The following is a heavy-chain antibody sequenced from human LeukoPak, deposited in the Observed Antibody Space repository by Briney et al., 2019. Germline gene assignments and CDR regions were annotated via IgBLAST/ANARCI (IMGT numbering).Heavy chain of an antibody. CDR1: GGSISSNNW. Sequence: KPSETLSLTCAVSGGSISSNNWWIWVRPSPEKGLEWIGEIYHDGSTNYNPSLKSRVTISMDKSKNQLSLKLNFVTAADTAVYYCARDRGGYTYSHDYWGQGTLVTVSS. CDR2: IYHDGST. J-gene: IGHJ4*02. CDR3: ARDRGGYTYSHDY. V-gene: IGHV4-4*02. D-gene: IGHD5-18*01.